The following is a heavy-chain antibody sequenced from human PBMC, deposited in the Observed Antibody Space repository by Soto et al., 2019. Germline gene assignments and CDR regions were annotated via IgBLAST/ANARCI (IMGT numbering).Heavy chain of an antibody. J-gene: IGHJ4*02. D-gene: IGHD2-8*02. CDR2: INPSSGGT. CDR3: ARSGGGVIDY. V-gene: IGHV1-46*01. CDR1: GYSFTNYY. Sequence: QVQLLQPGAEVKKPGASVKVSCKASGYSFTNYYIHWVRQAPGQGLEWMGIINPSSGGTTNAQKFQDRVTMTRDTSTSTVYMELSSLRSEDTAIYFCARSGGGVIDYWGQGPLVTVSS.